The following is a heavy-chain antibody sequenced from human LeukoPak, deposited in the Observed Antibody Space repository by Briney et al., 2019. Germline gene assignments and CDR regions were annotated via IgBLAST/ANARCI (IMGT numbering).Heavy chain of an antibody. Sequence: GRSLRLSCAASGFTFSSYGMHWVRQAPGKGLEWVAFIRYDGSNKYYADSVKGRFTISRDNSKNTLYLQMNSLRAEDTAVYYCAREVKGPYDFWSGSTRGDYYYMDVWGKGTTVTVSS. CDR2: IRYDGSNK. D-gene: IGHD3-3*01. CDR3: AREVKGPYDFWSGSTRGDYYYMDV. CDR1: GFTFSSYG. V-gene: IGHV3-30*02. J-gene: IGHJ6*03.